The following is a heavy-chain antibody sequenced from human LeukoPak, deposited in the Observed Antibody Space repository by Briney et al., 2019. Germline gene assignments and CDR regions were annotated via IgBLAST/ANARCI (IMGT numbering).Heavy chain of an antibody. CDR2: IYPADSDS. D-gene: IGHD3-10*01. V-gene: IGHV5-51*01. Sequence: GESLKISCKGSADSFTTSWIAWVRQMPGKGLEWMGIIYPADSDSRYSPSFQGQVTISADKSITTAFLQWSSLKASDTAIYYCARQENGGLFDSWGQGIQVTVSS. J-gene: IGHJ4*02. CDR1: ADSFTTSW. CDR3: ARQENGGLFDS.